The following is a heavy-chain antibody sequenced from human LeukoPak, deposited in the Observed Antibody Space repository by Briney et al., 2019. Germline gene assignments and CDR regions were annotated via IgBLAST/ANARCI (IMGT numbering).Heavy chain of an antibody. Sequence: GGSLRLSCAASGFTFSSYAMSWVRQAPGKGLEWVSAISGSGGSTYYADSVKGRFTISRDNSENTLYLQMNSLRAEDTAVYYCAKGLKTVRGYCSGGSCRDYWGQGTLVTVSS. V-gene: IGHV3-23*01. CDR1: GFTFSSYA. J-gene: IGHJ4*02. CDR3: AKGLKTVRGYCSGGSCRDY. D-gene: IGHD2-15*01. CDR2: ISGSGGST.